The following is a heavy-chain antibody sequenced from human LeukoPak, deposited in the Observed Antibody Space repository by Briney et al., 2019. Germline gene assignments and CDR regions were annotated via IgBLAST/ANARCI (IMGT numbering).Heavy chain of an antibody. J-gene: IGHJ3*02. CDR1: GFTFSGYS. CDR2: ISSSSSYI. D-gene: IGHD3-22*01. Sequence: PGGSLRLSCAASGFTFSGYSMNWVRQAPGKGLEWVSSISSSSSYIYYADSVKGRFTISRDNAKNSLYLQMKSLRAEDTAVYYCARDDYYDSSGAGFVGSDAFDIWGQGTMVTVSS. V-gene: IGHV3-21*01. CDR3: ARDDYYDSSGAGFVGSDAFDI.